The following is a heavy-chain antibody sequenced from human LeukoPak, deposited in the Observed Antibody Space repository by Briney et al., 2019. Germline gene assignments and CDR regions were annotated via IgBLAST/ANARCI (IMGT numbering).Heavy chain of an antibody. CDR3: ARGRSSSWYLE. CDR1: GFIVSSNY. CDR2: IYSGGST. Sequence: GGSLRLSCAASGFIVSSNYMSWVRQAPGKGLEWVSVIYSGGSTYYADSVKGRFTISRDNSNNTLYFQMNSLRAEDTAVYYCARGRSSSWYLEWGQGTLVTVSS. V-gene: IGHV3-66*01. J-gene: IGHJ4*02. D-gene: IGHD6-13*01.